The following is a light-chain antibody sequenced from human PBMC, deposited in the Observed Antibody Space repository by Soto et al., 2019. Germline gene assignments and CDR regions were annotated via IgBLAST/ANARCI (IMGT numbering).Light chain of an antibody. Sequence: DIQMTQSPSTLSASVGDRVTITCRASQSITNRLAWYQQKPGKAPKVLIYDASNLEYGVPSRFSGSGFGTKFILTISSVQPDDFATYCCQHYGGMWTFGQGTKVEMK. CDR1: QSITNR. J-gene: IGKJ1*01. V-gene: IGKV1-5*01. CDR2: DAS. CDR3: QHYGGMWT.